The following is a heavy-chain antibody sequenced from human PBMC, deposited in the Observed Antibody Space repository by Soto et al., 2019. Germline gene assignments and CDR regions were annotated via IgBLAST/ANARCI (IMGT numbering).Heavy chain of an antibody. D-gene: IGHD2-8*01. CDR2: IYHSGST. Sequence: SETLSLTCAVSGGSISSGVYSWSWIRQPPGKGLEWIGYIYHSGSTYYNPSLKSRVTISVDRSKNQFSMKLSSVTAADTAVYYWARDGAERDRKWFDSWRQGPRVT. V-gene: IGHV4-30-2*01. CDR1: GGSISSGVYS. J-gene: IGHJ3*02. CDR3: ARDGAERDRKWFDS.